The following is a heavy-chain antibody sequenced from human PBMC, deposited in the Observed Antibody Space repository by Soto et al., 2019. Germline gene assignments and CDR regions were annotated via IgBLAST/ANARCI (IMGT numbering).Heavy chain of an antibody. CDR2: MNPNSGNT. D-gene: IGHD3-10*01. CDR1: GYTFTSYD. Sequence: ASVKVSCKASGYTFTSYDINWVRQATGQGLEWMGWMNPNSGNTGYAQKFQGRVTMTRNTSISTAYMELSSLRSEDTAVYYCGRAGQPDDAFDIWGQGKMVTVSS. CDR3: GRAGQPDDAFDI. J-gene: IGHJ3*02. V-gene: IGHV1-8*01.